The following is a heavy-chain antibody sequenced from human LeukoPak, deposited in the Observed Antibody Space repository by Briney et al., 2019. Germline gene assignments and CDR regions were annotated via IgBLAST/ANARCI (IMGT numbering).Heavy chain of an antibody. CDR2: ISNHGGST. V-gene: IGHV3-23*01. CDR3: AKGMIDSGWYYFDY. Sequence: GGSLRLSCAASGFTFSSYAMSWVRQAPGQGLEGVSAISNHGGSTYYADSVKGWFTISRDNSKNTLYLQMNSLRAEDTAVYYCAKGMIDSGWYYFDYWRQGTLVTVSS. J-gene: IGHJ4*02. CDR1: GFTFSSYA. D-gene: IGHD6-19*01.